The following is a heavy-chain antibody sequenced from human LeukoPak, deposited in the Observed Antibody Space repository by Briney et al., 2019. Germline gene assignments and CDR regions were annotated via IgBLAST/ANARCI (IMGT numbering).Heavy chain of an antibody. CDR3: ARGYDTTGYFSY. V-gene: IGHV1-69*13. J-gene: IGHJ4*02. Sequence: ASVKVSCKASGGTFSSYAISWVRQAPGQGLEWMGGIIPIFGTANYAQKFQGRVTITADESTSTAYMELSSLRSEDTAVYYCARGYDTTGYFSYWGQGTLVTVSS. CDR1: GGTFSSYA. CDR2: IIPIFGTA. D-gene: IGHD3-22*01.